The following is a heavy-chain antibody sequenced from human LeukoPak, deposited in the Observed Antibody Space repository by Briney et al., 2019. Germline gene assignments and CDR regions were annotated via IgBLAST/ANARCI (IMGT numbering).Heavy chain of an antibody. CDR1: GGTFSSYA. D-gene: IGHD1-1*01. V-gene: IGHV1-69*06. CDR3: ARTGTTAIDYYYGMDV. Sequence: ASVNVSCKASGGTFSSYAISCVRQAPGQGLEWMGGIVPIFGTANYAQKFQGRVTITADKSTSTAYMELSSLRSEDTAVYYCARTGTTAIDYYYGMDVWGKGTTVTVSS. CDR2: IVPIFGTA. J-gene: IGHJ6*04.